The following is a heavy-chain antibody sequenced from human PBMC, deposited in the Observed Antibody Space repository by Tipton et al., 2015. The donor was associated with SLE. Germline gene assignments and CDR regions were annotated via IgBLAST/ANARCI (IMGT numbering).Heavy chain of an antibody. CDR1: SGSVRSGAYY. Sequence: TLSLTCTVSSGSVRSGAYYWSWIRQHPGKGLEWIGYIYRGGGATYNPSLKSRVTMSIDVSKNHFSLNLSSVTAADTAVYFCARCSRDPDHGRDWIDFWGQGTQVTVSS. D-gene: IGHD2-21*01. CDR3: ARCSRDPDHGRDWIDF. CDR2: IYRGGGA. V-gene: IGHV4-61*03. J-gene: IGHJ4*02.